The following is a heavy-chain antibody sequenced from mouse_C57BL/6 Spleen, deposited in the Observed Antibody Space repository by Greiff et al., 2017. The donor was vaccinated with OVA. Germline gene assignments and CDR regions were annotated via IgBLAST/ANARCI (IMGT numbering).Heavy chain of an antibody. D-gene: IGHD4-1*01. Sequence: QVQLKQSGAELVRPGASVTLSCKASGYTFTDYEMHWVKQTPVHGLEWIGAIDPETGGTAYNQKFKGKAILTADKSSSTAYMELRSLTSEDSAVYYCTRMMMRPGTPYYFDYWGQGTTLTVSS. CDR3: TRMMMRPGTPYYFDY. V-gene: IGHV1-15*01. J-gene: IGHJ2*01. CDR1: GYTFTDYE. CDR2: IDPETGGT.